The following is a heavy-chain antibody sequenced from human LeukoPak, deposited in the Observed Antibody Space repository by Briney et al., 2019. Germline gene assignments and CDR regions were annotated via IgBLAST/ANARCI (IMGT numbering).Heavy chain of an antibody. J-gene: IGHJ6*02. Sequence: GGSLRLSCEASGFSFSSYWMIWVRQAPGKGLEWVGNIQQDGSGKEYVDAVKGRFTISRDNAKNSLYLQMNSLRAEDTAVYYCASDPHHASRMDVWGQGTTVTVSS. CDR3: ASDPHHASRMDV. CDR2: IQQDGSGK. D-gene: IGHD1-14*01. CDR1: GFSFSSYW. V-gene: IGHV3-7*01.